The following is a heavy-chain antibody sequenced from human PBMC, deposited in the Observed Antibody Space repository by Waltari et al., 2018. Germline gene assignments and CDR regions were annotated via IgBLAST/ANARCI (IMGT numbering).Heavy chain of an antibody. CDR3: ASPVGVRVVEYFQH. CDR2: INHSGST. Sequence: QVQLQQWGAGLLKPSETLSLTCAVYGGSFSGYYWSWIRQPPGKGLEWIGEINHSGSTNHRTHLKSRVTISVDTSKNQFSLKLSSVTAADTAVYYCASPVGVRVVEYFQHWGQGTLVTVSS. J-gene: IGHJ1*01. V-gene: IGHV4-34*01. CDR1: GGSFSGYY. D-gene: IGHD3-10*01.